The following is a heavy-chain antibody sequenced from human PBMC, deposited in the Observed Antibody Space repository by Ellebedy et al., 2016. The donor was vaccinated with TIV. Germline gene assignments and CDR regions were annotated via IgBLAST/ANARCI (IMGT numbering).Heavy chain of an antibody. CDR2: IKENGGDK. V-gene: IGHV3-7*01. CDR1: GFTFSNYW. J-gene: IGHJ4*02. CDR3: VRTARIADY. D-gene: IGHD2-21*02. Sequence: GESLKISCEVSGFTFSNYWMTWVRQAPGKGLEWVANIKENGGDKYYVDSVKGRFTISRDNAKNSLYLQMDTLRGEDTAVYYCVRTARIADYWGQGTLVTVSS.